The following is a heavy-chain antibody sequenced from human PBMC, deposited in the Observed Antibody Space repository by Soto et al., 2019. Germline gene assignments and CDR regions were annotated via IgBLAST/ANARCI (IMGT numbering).Heavy chain of an antibody. CDR2: ISSNSAYI. CDR1: GFTFRSFT. CDR3: TRDASRDSSARGWFDP. V-gene: IGHV3-21*01. J-gene: IGHJ5*02. Sequence: GVLRLSCAASGFTFRSFTMNWVRQAHGKGLEWVSTISSNSAYIYYTDALRGRFTISRDNAKNSLHLQMNSRRAEDTAVYYFTRDASRDSSARGWFDPWGPGTLVTVSA. D-gene: IGHD6-13*01.